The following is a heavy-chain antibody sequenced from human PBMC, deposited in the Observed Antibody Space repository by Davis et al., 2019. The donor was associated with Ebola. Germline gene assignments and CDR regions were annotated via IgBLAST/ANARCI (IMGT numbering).Heavy chain of an antibody. D-gene: IGHD2-2*02. CDR1: GGSISSGGYY. CDR2: IYYSGSA. V-gene: IGHV4-31*03. Sequence: PSETLSLTCTVSGGSISSGGYYWSWIRQHPGKGLEWIGYIYYSGSAYYNPSLKSRVTISVDTSKNQFSLKLSSVTAADTAVYYCARADNLVPAAIPQCAFDIWGQGTMVTVSS. CDR3: ARADNLVPAAIPQCAFDI. J-gene: IGHJ3*02.